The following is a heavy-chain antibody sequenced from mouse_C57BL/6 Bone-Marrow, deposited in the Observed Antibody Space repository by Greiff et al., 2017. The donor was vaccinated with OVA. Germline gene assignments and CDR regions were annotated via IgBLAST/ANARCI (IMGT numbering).Heavy chain of an antibody. CDR1: GYTFTDYE. Sequence: VQLQESGAELVRPGASVTLSCKASGYTFTDYEMHWVKQPPVHGLEWIGAIEPETGGTAYNQKFKGKAILTADKSSRTAYMELRSLTSEDSAVYYCTRGYSNYYAMDYWGQGTSVTVSS. D-gene: IGHD2-5*01. CDR3: TRGYSNYYAMDY. V-gene: IGHV1-15*01. J-gene: IGHJ4*01. CDR2: IEPETGGT.